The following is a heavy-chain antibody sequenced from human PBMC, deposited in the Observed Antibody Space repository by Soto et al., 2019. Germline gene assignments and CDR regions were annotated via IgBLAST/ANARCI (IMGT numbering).Heavy chain of an antibody. Sequence: PSETLSVTCTVSVGSISSGGYYWSWILQHPGKGLEWIGYIYYSGSTYYNPSLKSRVTISVDTSKNQFSLKLSSVTAADTAVYYCATLRDYGDYEGYWRQGTLVTVSS. J-gene: IGHJ4*02. V-gene: IGHV4-31*03. CDR1: VGSISSGGYY. D-gene: IGHD4-17*01. CDR2: IYYSGST. CDR3: ATLRDYGDYEGY.